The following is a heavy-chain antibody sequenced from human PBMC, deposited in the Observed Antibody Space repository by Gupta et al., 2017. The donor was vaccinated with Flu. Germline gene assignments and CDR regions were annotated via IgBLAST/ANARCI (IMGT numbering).Heavy chain of an antibody. J-gene: IGHJ4*02. CDR2: INEDGSQK. V-gene: IGHV3-7*01. Sequence: EAQLVESGGGLVQPGGSLRLYGVASEFKRSTNGMSWVRQEHGKGLELFATINEDGSQKYYVDSVKGRFTISKYNAKNSLYVQMNSLRVEDTAVYYCASISGGRDSGQGTLVTVSS. CDR1: EFKRSTNG. CDR3: ASISGGRD. D-gene: IGHD3-16*01.